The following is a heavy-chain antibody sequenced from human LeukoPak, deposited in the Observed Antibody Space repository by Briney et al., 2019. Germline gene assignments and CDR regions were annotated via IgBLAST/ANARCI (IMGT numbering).Heavy chain of an antibody. CDR2: ISSSSSYI. CDR3: ARGRVTIFGVVPYDAFDI. Sequence: PGGSLRLSCAASGFTFSSYSMNWVRQAPGKGLEWVSSISSSSSYIYYADSVKGRFTISRDNAKNSLYLQMNSLRAEDTAVYYCARGRVTIFGVVPYDAFDIWGQGTMVTVSS. J-gene: IGHJ3*02. CDR1: GFTFSSYS. V-gene: IGHV3-21*01. D-gene: IGHD3-3*01.